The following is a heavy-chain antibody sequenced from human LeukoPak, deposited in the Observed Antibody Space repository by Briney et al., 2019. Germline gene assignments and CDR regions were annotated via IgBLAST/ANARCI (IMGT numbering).Heavy chain of an antibody. V-gene: IGHV3-13*01. Sequence: GGSLRLSCETSGFSFSAYDMHWVRQAPGKGLEWDSAFGSAGDTYYPGAVRGRFTISRDYAKNSLYLQMNSLRTGDTAVYFCVRGALPGDNWYFDLWGRGTLVTVAS. CDR2: FGSAGDT. J-gene: IGHJ2*01. CDR3: VRGALPGDNWYFDL. CDR1: GFSFSAYD.